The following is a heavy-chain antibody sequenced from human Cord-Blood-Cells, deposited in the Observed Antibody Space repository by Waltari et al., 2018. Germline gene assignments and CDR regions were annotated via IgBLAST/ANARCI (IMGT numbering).Heavy chain of an antibody. J-gene: IGHJ4*02. D-gene: IGHD3-10*01. CDR1: GGSISSSSYY. V-gene: IGHV4-39*01. CDR2: IYYSGST. Sequence: QLQLQESGPGLVKPSETLSLTCTVSGGSISSSSYYWGWLRQPPGKGLEWIGSIYYSGSTYYNPSLKSRVTISVDTSKNQFSLKLSSVTAADTAVYYCVRQEIALVQGVIIDYWGQGTLVTVSS. CDR3: VRQEIALVQGVIIDY.